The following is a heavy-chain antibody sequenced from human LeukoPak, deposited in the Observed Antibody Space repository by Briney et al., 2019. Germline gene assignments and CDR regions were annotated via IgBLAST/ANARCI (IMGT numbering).Heavy chain of an antibody. Sequence: GGSLRLSCAASGFTFSSYVTSWVRQAPGKGLEWVSFISASGGSTYYAGSVKGRFTISRDNSKNTLFLQMSSLRAEDTAVYYCAKSMSIWFGELFDYWGQGTLVTVSS. J-gene: IGHJ4*02. CDR2: ISASGGST. D-gene: IGHD3-10*01. V-gene: IGHV3-23*01. CDR3: AKSMSIWFGELFDY. CDR1: GFTFSSYV.